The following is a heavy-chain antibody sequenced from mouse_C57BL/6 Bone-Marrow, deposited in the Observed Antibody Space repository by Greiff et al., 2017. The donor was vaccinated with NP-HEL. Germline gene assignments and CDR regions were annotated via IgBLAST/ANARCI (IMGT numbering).Heavy chain of an antibody. D-gene: IGHD2-4*01. Sequence: QVQLQQSGAELVRPGASVTLSCKASGYTFTDYEMHWVKQTPVHGLEWIGAIDPETGGTAYNQKFKGKAILTADKSSSTAYMELRSLTCEDSAVYYCTSSPYDYDAWFAYWGQGHLVTVSA. V-gene: IGHV1-15*01. CDR2: IDPETGGT. CDR1: GYTFTDYE. CDR3: TSSPYDYDAWFAY. J-gene: IGHJ3*01.